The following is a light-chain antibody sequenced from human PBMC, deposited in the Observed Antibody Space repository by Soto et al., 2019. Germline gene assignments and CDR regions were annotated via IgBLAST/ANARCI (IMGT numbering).Light chain of an antibody. CDR1: QGIRNH. V-gene: IGKV3-15*01. Sequence: EIWLTQSPGTLSVSPGERVTFSCGASQGIRNHLAWYQHKPGKAPRLLISYASAGATGIPARFSGSGSGTEFTLTINSLQSEDFAVYYCQQFYTWTVTFGGGTKVDIK. CDR2: YAS. J-gene: IGKJ4*01. CDR3: QQFYTWTVT.